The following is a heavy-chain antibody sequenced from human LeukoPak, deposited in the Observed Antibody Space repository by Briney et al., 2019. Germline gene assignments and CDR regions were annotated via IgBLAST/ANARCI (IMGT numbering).Heavy chain of an antibody. J-gene: IGHJ5*02. CDR3: ARASRSDNWNYQSLVDP. V-gene: IGHV4-31*03. CDR1: GGSISSGGYY. CDR2: IYYSGST. Sequence: TLSLTCTASGGSISSGGYYWSWIRQHPGKGLEWIGYIYYSGSTYYNPSLKSRVTISVDTSKNQFSLKLSSVTAADTAVYYCARASRSDNWNYQSLVDPWGQGTLVTVSS. D-gene: IGHD1-7*01.